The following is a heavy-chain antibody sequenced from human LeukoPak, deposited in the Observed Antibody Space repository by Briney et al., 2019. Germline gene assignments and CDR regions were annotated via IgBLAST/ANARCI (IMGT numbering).Heavy chain of an antibody. CDR1: GFTFDDYA. CDR3: AKESPDYYYMDV. Sequence: PGGSLRLSCAASGFTFDDYAMHWVRQAPGKGLEWVSGISWNSGSIGYADSVKGRFTISRDNAKNSLYLQMNSLRAEDMALYYCAKESPDYYYMDVWGKGTTVTVSS. CDR2: ISWNSGSI. J-gene: IGHJ6*03. V-gene: IGHV3-9*03.